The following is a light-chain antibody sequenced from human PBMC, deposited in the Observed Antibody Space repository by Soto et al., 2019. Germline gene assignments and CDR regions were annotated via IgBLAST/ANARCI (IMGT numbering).Light chain of an antibody. CDR3: QQYNNWPRT. J-gene: IGKJ1*01. V-gene: IGKV3-15*01. CDR1: QSVSSN. Sequence: ETVMTQSPATLSVSPGERATLSCRASQSVSSNLAWYQQKPGQAPRLLIYGASTRATGIPARFSGSGSGTEFTLTISSLQSEDFAVYYCQQYNNWPRTVGQGTKVDI. CDR2: GAS.